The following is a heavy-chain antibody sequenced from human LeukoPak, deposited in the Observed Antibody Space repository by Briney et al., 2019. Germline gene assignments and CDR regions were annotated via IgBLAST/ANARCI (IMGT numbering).Heavy chain of an antibody. V-gene: IGHV4-34*01. CDR2: INHSGST. D-gene: IGHD3-16*02. J-gene: IGHJ5*02. Sequence: SETLSLTCAVYGGSFSGYYWSWIRQPPGKGLEWIGEINHSGSTNYNPSLKSRVTISVDTSKNQFSLKLSSVTAADTAVYYCARGRYYVWGSYRSSPWFDPWGQGTLVTVSS. CDR3: ARGRYYVWGSYRSSPWFDP. CDR1: GGSFSGYY.